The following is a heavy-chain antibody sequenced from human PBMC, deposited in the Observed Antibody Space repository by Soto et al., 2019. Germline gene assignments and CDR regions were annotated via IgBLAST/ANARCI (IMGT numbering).Heavy chain of an antibody. J-gene: IGHJ3*02. CDR2: INPYNANV. V-gene: IGHV1-18*04. D-gene: IGHD3-16*01. CDR3: ARDRVAGIWGEAFEI. CDR1: GYTFTNHG. Sequence: QVQLVQSGAEVKKPGASVTVSCKTSGYTFTNHGINWVRQAPGQGLEWMGWINPYNANVNYAQKLQGRVTMTTDTSTSTAYMDLRSLTSDDTAVYYCARDRVAGIWGEAFEIWGQGTMVTVSS.